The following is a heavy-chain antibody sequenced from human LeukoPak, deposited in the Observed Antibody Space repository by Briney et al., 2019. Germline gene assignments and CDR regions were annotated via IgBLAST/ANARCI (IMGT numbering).Heavy chain of an antibody. CDR2: ISGSGAST. D-gene: IGHD3-10*01. Sequence: GGSLRLSCAASGVTFSSYAMSWVRQAPGKGLEGVSVISGSGASTYYADSVKGRFTISRDNSKNTLYLQMNSLRAEDTAVYYCAKVRFGVTARYYFDYWDQGTLVTVSS. V-gene: IGHV3-23*01. CDR1: GVTFSSYA. CDR3: AKVRFGVTARYYFDY. J-gene: IGHJ4*02.